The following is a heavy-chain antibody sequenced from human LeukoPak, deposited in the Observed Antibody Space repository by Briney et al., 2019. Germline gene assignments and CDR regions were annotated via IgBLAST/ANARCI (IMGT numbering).Heavy chain of an antibody. CDR1: GGSFRGYY. CDR3: ARGRPSSGWYNNWFDP. J-gene: IGHJ5*02. Sequence: PSETLSLTCAVYGGSFRGYYWSWIRQPPGKGLEWIGEINHSGSTNYNPSLKSRVTISVDTSKNQFSLKLSSVTAADTAVYHCARGRPSSGWYNNWFDPWGQGTLVTVSS. D-gene: IGHD6-19*01. CDR2: INHSGST. V-gene: IGHV4-34*01.